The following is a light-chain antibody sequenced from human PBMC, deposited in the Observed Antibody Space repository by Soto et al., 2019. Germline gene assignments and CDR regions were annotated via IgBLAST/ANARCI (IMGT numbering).Light chain of an antibody. J-gene: IGKJ4*01. CDR3: QQYGSSPLT. CDR1: QSVSSNS. CDR2: GAS. V-gene: IGKV3-20*01. Sequence: EIVLTQSPGTLSLSPGEGDTLSCRASQSVSSNSLAWYQQKPGHAPRLLIYGASTRATGIPDRFSGSGSETDFTLTIKRLEPEDFAVYYCQQYGSSPLTFGGGTKVEIK.